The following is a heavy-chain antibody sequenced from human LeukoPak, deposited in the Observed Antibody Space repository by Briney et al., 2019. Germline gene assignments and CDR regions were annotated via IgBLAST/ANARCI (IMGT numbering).Heavy chain of an antibody. Sequence: GGSLRLSCAASGFTFGSYSMNWVRQAPGKGLEWISYISSSSSTIYYADSLKGRFTISRDNAKNSLYLQMNSLRDEDTAVYYCVPHRDGSYSFDYWGQGTLVTVSS. V-gene: IGHV3-48*02. CDR3: VPHRDGSYSFDY. CDR1: GFTFGSYS. J-gene: IGHJ4*02. CDR2: ISSSSSTI. D-gene: IGHD1-26*01.